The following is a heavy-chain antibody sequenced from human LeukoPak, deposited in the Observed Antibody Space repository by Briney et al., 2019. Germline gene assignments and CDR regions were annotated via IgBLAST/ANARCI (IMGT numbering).Heavy chain of an antibody. J-gene: IGHJ4*02. CDR2: LSVYSGNT. CDR3: ARGRPYYYDNSGFPADDY. V-gene: IGHV1-18*01. CDR1: GYTFTDYD. Sequence: AASVKVSCKASGYTFTDYDISWVRQAPGQGLEWMGWLSVYSGNTNYAQKLQGRVTMTTDTSTSTAYMELRSLRSDDTAVYYCARGRPYYYDNSGFPADDYWGQGTLVTVSS. D-gene: IGHD3-22*01.